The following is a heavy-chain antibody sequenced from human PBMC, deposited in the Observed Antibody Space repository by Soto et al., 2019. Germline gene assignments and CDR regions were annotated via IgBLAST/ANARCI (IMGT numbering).Heavy chain of an antibody. D-gene: IGHD3-10*01. J-gene: IGHJ6*02. V-gene: IGHV3-23*01. CDR3: AAPRDEYGSGVSWFTYGMDI. CDR2: LDGAGGST. CDR1: GFTFSDYA. Sequence: GGSLRLSCLASGFTFSDYAMTWVRHVPGRGLEWVASLDGAGGSTYYADSVRGRFTISRDNSQNTLFLQMKRLTVDDTAIYYCAAPRDEYGSGVSWFTYGMDIWRHGTTVTVSS.